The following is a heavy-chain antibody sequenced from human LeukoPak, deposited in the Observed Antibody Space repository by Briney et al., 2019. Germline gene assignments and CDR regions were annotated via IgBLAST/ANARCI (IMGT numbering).Heavy chain of an antibody. D-gene: IGHD6-13*01. Sequence: GGSLRLSCAVSGFTSSDYYMSWVRQAPGKEMECVSYISSDSTYTNYADSVRGRFTISRDNAKNTLYLQMNSLRAEDTAVYYCVGAAADTTPRPWGQGTLGTVSS. V-gene: IGHV3-11*06. CDR3: VGAAADTTPRP. CDR1: GFTSSDYY. J-gene: IGHJ4*02. CDR2: ISSDSTYT.